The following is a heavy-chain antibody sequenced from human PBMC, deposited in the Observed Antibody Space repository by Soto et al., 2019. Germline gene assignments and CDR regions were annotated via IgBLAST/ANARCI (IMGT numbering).Heavy chain of an antibody. CDR3: ARQGNNWNYARVHYFDY. V-gene: IGHV4-39*01. CDR2: IYYSGST. CDR1: GGSISCSSYY. Sequence: SETLSLTCTVSGGSISCSSYYWGWIRQPPGKGLEWIGSIYYSGSTYYNPSLKSRVTISVDTSKNQFSLKLSSVTAADTAVYYCARQGNNWNYARVHYFDYWGQGTLVTVSS. D-gene: IGHD1-7*01. J-gene: IGHJ4*02.